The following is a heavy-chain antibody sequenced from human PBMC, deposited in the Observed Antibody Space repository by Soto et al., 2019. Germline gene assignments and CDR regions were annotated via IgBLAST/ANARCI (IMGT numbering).Heavy chain of an antibody. V-gene: IGHV4-31*03. Sequence: QVQLQESGPGLVKPSQTLSLTCTVSGGSVSNSAYYWSWVRQHPEKGLEWIAYIYYNGNSYSNPSPTGRVTISVETSKNQFSLNLTSVTAADTAVYYCARDDRFGPTGGMAVWGQGTTVSVSS. D-gene: IGHD3-3*01. CDR3: ARDDRFGPTGGMAV. CDR2: IYYNGNS. CDR1: GGSVSNSAYY. J-gene: IGHJ6*02.